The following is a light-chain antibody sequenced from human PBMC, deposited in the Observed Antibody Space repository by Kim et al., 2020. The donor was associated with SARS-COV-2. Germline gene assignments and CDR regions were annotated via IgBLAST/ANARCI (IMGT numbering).Light chain of an antibody. V-gene: IGKV3-15*01. CDR2: GAS. Sequence: EIVMTQSPATLSVSPGERATLSCRASQSVSSNLAWYQQKPGQAPRLLIYGASTRATGIPARFSGSGSGTEFTLTISSLQSEDFEVYYCQQYNNWPYTFGQGTKLEI. CDR3: QQYNNWPYT. J-gene: IGKJ2*01. CDR1: QSVSSN.